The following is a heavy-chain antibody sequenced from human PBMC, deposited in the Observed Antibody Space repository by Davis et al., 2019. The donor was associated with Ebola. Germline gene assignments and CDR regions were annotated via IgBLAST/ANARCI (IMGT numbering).Heavy chain of an antibody. J-gene: IGHJ4*02. CDR3: TSRDYFEY. CDR1: GFTFSSYA. V-gene: IGHV3-23*01. CDR2: ISGSDAGT. D-gene: IGHD3-10*01. Sequence: GGSLRLSCAASGFTFSSYAMSWVRQAPGKGLEWVSAISGSDAGTYYADSVKGRFTVSRDNSKNTLYLQMNSLRAEDTAVYYCTSRDYFEYWGQGALVTVSS.